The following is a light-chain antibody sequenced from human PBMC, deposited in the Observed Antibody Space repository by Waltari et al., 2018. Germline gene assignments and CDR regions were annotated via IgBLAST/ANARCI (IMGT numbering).Light chain of an antibody. CDR2: EVT. Sequence: QSALTQPPSASGSPGQSVTISCTGTSSDIGGYDYVSWYQQHPGKAPKLMIYEVTKRPSGVPGRVSGSKSGDTAALTVSGLQAEDEADYYCSSYAGSNNFVVFGGGTKVTVL. CDR1: SSDIGGYDY. J-gene: IGLJ2*01. V-gene: IGLV2-8*01. CDR3: SSYAGSNNFVV.